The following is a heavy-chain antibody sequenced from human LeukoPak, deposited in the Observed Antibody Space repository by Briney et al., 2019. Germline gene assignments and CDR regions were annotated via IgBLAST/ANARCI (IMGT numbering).Heavy chain of an antibody. CDR2: ISYDGSNK. CDR3: ARDGYAVFYN. D-gene: IGHD5-18*01. CDR1: GFTFSNYA. Sequence: GGSLRLSCAPSGFTFSNYAMHWVRQGPGKGLEWVAAISYDGSNKYYADSVKGRFTIFRDNSKNTLYLQMNSVRAEDTAVYYCARDGYAVFYNWGQGTLVTVSS. V-gene: IGHV3-30-3*01. J-gene: IGHJ4*02.